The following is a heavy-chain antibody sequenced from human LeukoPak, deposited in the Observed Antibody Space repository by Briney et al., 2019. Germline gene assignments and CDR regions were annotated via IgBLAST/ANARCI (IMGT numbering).Heavy chain of an antibody. J-gene: IGHJ4*02. CDR3: ARLGGYEDY. Sequence: PSETLSLTCTVSGGSNSSYYWSWIRQPPGKGLEWIAYIYYSGSTNYNPSLKSRVTISVDTSKSQFSLKLSSVTVADMAVYYCARLGGYEDYWGQGTLVTVSS. CDR1: GGSNSSYY. D-gene: IGHD5-18*01. CDR2: IYYSGST. V-gene: IGHV4-59*08.